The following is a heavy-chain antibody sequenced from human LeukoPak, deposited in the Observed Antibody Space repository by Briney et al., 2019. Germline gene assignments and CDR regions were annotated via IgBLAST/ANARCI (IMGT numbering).Heavy chain of an antibody. CDR2: IVVGSGNT. J-gene: IGHJ6*02. Sequence: SVKVSCKASGFTFTSSAMQWVRQARGQRLEWIGWIVVGSGNTNYAQKFQERVTITRDMSTSTAYMELSSLRSEDTAVYYCAADRGAAAGNGGYYYYGMDVWGQGTTVTVSS. V-gene: IGHV1-58*02. CDR3: AADRGAAAGNGGYYYYGMDV. D-gene: IGHD6-13*01. CDR1: GFTFTSSA.